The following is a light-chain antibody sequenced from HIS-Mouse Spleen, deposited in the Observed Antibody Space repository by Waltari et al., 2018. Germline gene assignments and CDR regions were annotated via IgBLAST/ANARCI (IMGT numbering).Light chain of an antibody. CDR2: GKN. CDR3: NSRDSSGNHWV. CDR1: SISSWL. J-gene: IGLJ3*02. V-gene: IGLV3-19*01. Sequence: SASVGDRVTITCRASQSISSWLAWHQQKPGKAPVLVIYGKNNRPSGIPDRFSGSSSGNTASLTITGAQAEDEADYYCNSRDSSGNHWVFGGGTKLTVL.